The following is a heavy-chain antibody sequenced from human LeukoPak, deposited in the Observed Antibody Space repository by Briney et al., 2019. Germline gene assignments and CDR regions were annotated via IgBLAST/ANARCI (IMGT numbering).Heavy chain of an antibody. CDR3: ARLSPGYYDSSGYSVRRAFDI. Sequence: PSETLSLTCAVSGYSTSSGYYWGWIRQPPGKGLEWIGSIYHSGSTYYNPSLKSRVTISVDTSKNQFSLKLSSVTAADTAVYYCARLSPGYYDSSGYSVRRAFDIWGQGTMVTVSS. J-gene: IGHJ3*02. V-gene: IGHV4-38-2*01. D-gene: IGHD3-22*01. CDR2: IYHSGST. CDR1: GYSTSSGYY.